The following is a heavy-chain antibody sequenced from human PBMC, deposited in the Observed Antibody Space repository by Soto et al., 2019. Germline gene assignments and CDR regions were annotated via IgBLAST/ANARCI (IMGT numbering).Heavy chain of an antibody. CDR2: IYYSGCT. J-gene: IGHJ5*02. CDR1: GGSISSGDYY. CDR3: ARVEGYYDSSGYNWFDP. V-gene: IGHV4-30-4*01. Sequence: QVQLQESGPGLVKPSQTLSLTCTVSGGSISSGDYYWTWIRQPPGKGLEWIGYIYYSGCTHYNPSLKSRLTIALDTSKNQFSLKLRSVTAADTAVYYCARVEGYYDSSGYNWFDPWGQGTLVTVSS. D-gene: IGHD3-22*01.